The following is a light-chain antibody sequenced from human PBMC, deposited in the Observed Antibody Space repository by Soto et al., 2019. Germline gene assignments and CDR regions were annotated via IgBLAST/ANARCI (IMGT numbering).Light chain of an antibody. CDR2: DVS. Sequence: QSALTQPASVSGSPGQSITISCTGTSSDVGGYNAVSWYQQHPGRAPKLMIYDVSNRPSGISNRFSGSKSGSTASLTISGLQAEGDADYYCSSYTRSGVYVFGAGTKVTVL. V-gene: IGLV2-14*01. CDR3: SSYTRSGVYV. J-gene: IGLJ1*01. CDR1: SSDVGGYNA.